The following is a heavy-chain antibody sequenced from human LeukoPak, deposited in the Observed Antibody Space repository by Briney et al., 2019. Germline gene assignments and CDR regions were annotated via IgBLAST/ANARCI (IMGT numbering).Heavy chain of an antibody. V-gene: IGHV3-30*03. CDR3: ARDLGSHYDFWSGYRLAPFDY. CDR1: GFTFSSYG. J-gene: IGHJ4*02. Sequence: GGSLRLSCAASGFTFSSYGMHWVRQAPGKGLEWVAVISYDGSNKYYADSVKGRFTISRDNSKNTLYLQMSSLRAEDTAVYYCARDLGSHYDFWSGYRLAPFDYWGQGTLVTVSS. D-gene: IGHD3-3*01. CDR2: ISYDGSNK.